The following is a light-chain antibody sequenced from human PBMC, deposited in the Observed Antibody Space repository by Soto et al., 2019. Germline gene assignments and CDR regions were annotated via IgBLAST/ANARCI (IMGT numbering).Light chain of an antibody. CDR3: QSYDRSLSGSV. Sequence: QLVLTQPPSVSGAPGQGVTISCTGSSSNIGAGYDVHWYQQLPGAAPKLLIFGNDNRPSGVPDRFSGSRSGTSASLAITGLQAEDEADYYCQSYDRSLSGSVFGAGTKLTDL. CDR2: GND. CDR1: SSNIGAGYD. V-gene: IGLV1-40*01. J-gene: IGLJ1*01.